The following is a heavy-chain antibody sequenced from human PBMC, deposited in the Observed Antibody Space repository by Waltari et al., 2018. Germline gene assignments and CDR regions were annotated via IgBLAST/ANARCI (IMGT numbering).Heavy chain of an antibody. V-gene: IGHV3-48*04. CDR1: GFPFSTYN. Sequence: EAQLVESGGVLVQPGGSLRLSCAASGFPFSTYNMNWVRQAPGKGLEWISYISRSGSTIYYADSVKGRFTISRDNGKNSLYLQMNSLRAEDTAAYYCAREGVAGTYFDYWGQGTLVTVSS. J-gene: IGHJ4*02. CDR2: ISRSGSTI. CDR3: AREGVAGTYFDY. D-gene: IGHD6-19*01.